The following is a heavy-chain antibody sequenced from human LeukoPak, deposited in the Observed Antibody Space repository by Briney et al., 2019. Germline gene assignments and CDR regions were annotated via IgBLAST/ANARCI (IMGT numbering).Heavy chain of an antibody. V-gene: IGHV1-2*02. Sequence: ASVKVSCKASGYTFTGYYMHWVRQAPGQGLGWMGWINPNSGGTNYAQKFQGRVTMTRDTSISTAYMELSRLRSDDTAVYYCARGGYYDILTGPQDYGMDVWGQGTTVTVSS. J-gene: IGHJ6*02. CDR2: INPNSGGT. D-gene: IGHD3-9*01. CDR3: ARGGYYDILTGPQDYGMDV. CDR1: GYTFTGYY.